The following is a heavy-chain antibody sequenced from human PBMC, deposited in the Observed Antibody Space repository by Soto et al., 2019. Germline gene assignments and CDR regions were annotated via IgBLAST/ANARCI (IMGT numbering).Heavy chain of an antibody. CDR1: GGSISSYY. V-gene: IGHV4-59*08. CDR2: IYYSGST. D-gene: IGHD6-13*01. Sequence: PSETLSLTCTVSGGSISSYYWSWIRQPPGKGLEWIGYIYYSGSTNYNPSLKSRVTISVDTSKNQFSLKLSSVTAADTALYYCARLGRQQLDYYYGMDVWGQGTTVTVSS. CDR3: ARLGRQQLDYYYGMDV. J-gene: IGHJ6*02.